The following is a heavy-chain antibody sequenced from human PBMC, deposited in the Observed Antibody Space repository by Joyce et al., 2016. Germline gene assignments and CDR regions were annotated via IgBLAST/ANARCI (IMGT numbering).Heavy chain of an antibody. J-gene: IGHJ5*02. CDR3: TRGSGTGWFDP. CDR1: RFSFRYFW. D-gene: IGHD6-13*01. V-gene: IGHV3-7*03. CDR2: INEDGSEK. Sequence: EVYLVESGGGLVQPGGSLRLSCAASRFSFRYFWMDWVRQAPGKGLEWVAQINEDGSEKNYMDSLRGRFTISRDNAKNSVDLQINSLRVEDTAVYYCTRGSGTGWFDPWGQGTLVTVSS.